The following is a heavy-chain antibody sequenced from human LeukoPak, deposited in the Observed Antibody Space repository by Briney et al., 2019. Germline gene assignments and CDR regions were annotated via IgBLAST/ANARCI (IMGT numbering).Heavy chain of an antibody. D-gene: IGHD6-19*01. CDR1: GGSIRSSSYD. CDR3: ARQVVAVAGTGYFDY. J-gene: IGHJ4*02. V-gene: IGHV4-39*01. CDR2: IYYSGST. Sequence: SETLSLTCTVSGGSIRSSSYDWGWIRQPPGKGLEWMGSIYYSGSTYYNASLKSRVTISVDTSKNQFSPKLNSVTAADTAVYFCARQVVAVAGTGYFDYWGQGTLVTVSS.